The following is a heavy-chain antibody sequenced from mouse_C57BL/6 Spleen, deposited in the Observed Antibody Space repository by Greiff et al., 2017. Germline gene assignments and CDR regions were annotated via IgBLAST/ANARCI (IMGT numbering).Heavy chain of an antibody. CDR2: IYPGDGDT. Sequence: QVQLQQSGPELVKPGASVKISCKASGYAFSSSWMNWVKQRPGKGLEWLGRIYPGDGDTNYNGKFKGKATLTADKSSSTAYRQRSSLTSEDSAVYFCAIFSNYERDFDYWGQGTTRTVSS. J-gene: IGHJ2*01. CDR3: AIFSNYERDFDY. CDR1: GYAFSSSW. V-gene: IGHV1-82*01. D-gene: IGHD2-5*01.